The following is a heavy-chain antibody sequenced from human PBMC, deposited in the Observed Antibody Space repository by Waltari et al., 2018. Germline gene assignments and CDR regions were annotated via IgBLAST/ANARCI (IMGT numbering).Heavy chain of an antibody. CDR1: GFTFDDYA. CDR2: ISWNSGSI. V-gene: IGHV3-9*01. J-gene: IGHJ3*02. D-gene: IGHD6-19*01. CDR3: AKDMEEGAVAGSSALHGAFDI. Sequence: EVQLVESGGGLVQPGRSLRLSCAASGFTFDDYAMHWVRQAPGKGLEWVSGISWNSGSIGYAESVKGRFTISRDNAKNSLYLQMNSLRAEDTALYYCAKDMEEGAVAGSSALHGAFDIWGQGTMVTVSS.